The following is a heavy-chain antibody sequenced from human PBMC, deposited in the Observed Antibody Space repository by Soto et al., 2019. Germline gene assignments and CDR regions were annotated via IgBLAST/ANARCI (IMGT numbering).Heavy chain of an antibody. J-gene: IGHJ3*02. CDR2: ISGSGGST. V-gene: IGHV3-23*01. Sequence: GTLSLTCTVSGFTLSSYAMSWVRQAPGKGLGWVSGISGSGGSTYYADSVKGRFTISRDNSKNTLYLQMNSLRAEDTAVYYCAKDRVTVVGYDAFDIWAQGTMVT. CDR3: AKDRVTVVGYDAFDI. CDR1: GFTLSSYA. D-gene: IGHD6-19*01.